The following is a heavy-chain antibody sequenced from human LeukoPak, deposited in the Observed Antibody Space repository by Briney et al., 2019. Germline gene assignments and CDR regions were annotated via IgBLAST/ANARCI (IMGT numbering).Heavy chain of an antibody. J-gene: IGHJ1*01. CDR2: MNPNSGNT. V-gene: IGHV1-8*02. CDR1: GYTFTSFG. D-gene: IGHD6-19*01. Sequence: ASVKVSCKASGYTFTSFGFSWVRQAPGQGLEWMGWMNPNSGNTGYAQKFQGRVTMTRNTSISTAYMELSSLRSEDTAVYYCARGLRSSGWYIEDYFQHWGQGTLVTVSS. CDR3: ARGLRSSGWYIEDYFQH.